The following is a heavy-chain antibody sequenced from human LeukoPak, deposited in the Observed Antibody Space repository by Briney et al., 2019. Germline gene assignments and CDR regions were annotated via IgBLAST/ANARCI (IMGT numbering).Heavy chain of an antibody. J-gene: IGHJ4*02. V-gene: IGHV5-51*01. Sequence: GESLKISCKGSGYSFTSYWIGWVRQMPGKGLEGVGIIYPDDSETRYSPPFQDQVTISADKSISTAYLQWSSLKASDTAMYYCARHYPGGDYFIDYWGQGTLVTVSS. D-gene: IGHD4-17*01. CDR1: GYSFTSYW. CDR3: ARHYPGGDYFIDY. CDR2: IYPDDSET.